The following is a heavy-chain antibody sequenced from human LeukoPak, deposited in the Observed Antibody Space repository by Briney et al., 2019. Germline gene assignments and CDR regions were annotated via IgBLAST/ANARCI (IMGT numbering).Heavy chain of an antibody. CDR3: ARKANGIAVAAN. CDR2: IYYSGST. CDR1: GGSISSYY. J-gene: IGHJ4*02. V-gene: IGHV4-59*12. D-gene: IGHD6-19*01. Sequence: PSETLSLTCTVSGGSISSYYWSWIRQPPGKGLEWIGYIYYSGSTNYNPSLKSRVTISVDTSKNQFSLKLSSVTAADTAVYYCARKANGIAVAANWGQGTLVTVSS.